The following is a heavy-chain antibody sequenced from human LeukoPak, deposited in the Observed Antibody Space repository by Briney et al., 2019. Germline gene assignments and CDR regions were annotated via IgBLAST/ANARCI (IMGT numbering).Heavy chain of an antibody. Sequence: GGSLRLYCAASGFSFSSYGMKWVRQAPGKGLEWLSYIRSSDSTTYYADSVEGQFTISRDNAKNSLYLQMDSRRVDDTAVYYCAKRADSSAHSFDYWGQGTLVTVSS. CDR3: AKRADSSAHSFDY. CDR1: GFSFSSYG. J-gene: IGHJ4*02. CDR2: IRSSDSTT. V-gene: IGHV3-48*04. D-gene: IGHD3-22*01.